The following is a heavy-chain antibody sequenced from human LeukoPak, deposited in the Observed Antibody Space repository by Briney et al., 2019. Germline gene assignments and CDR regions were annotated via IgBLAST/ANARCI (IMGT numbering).Heavy chain of an antibody. CDR1: GGSISSYY. CDR2: INHSGST. J-gene: IGHJ2*01. D-gene: IGHD4-11*01. CDR3: ARDRGLQLNWYFDL. Sequence: SETLSLTCTVSGGSISSYYWSWIRQPSGKGLEWIGEINHSGSTNYNPSLKSRVTISVDTSKNQFSLKLSSVTAADTAVYYCARDRGLQLNWYFDLWGRGTLVTVSS. V-gene: IGHV4-34*01.